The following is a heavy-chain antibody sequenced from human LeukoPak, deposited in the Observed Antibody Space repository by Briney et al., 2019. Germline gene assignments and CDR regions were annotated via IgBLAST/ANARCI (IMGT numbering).Heavy chain of an antibody. D-gene: IGHD3-22*01. CDR1: GFTFSSYA. CDR2: ISGGGGST. Sequence: GGSLRLSCTTSGFTFSSYAMSWVRQAPGKGLEWFSAISGGGGSTYYADSVKDRFTISRDNSKSTLYLQMNDLRAEDTAEYYCAKGSSGYRPYYFDYWGQGTLVAVSS. J-gene: IGHJ4*02. CDR3: AKGSSGYRPYYFDY. V-gene: IGHV3-23*01.